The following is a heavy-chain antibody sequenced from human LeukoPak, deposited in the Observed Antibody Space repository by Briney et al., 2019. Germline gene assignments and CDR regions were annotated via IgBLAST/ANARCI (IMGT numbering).Heavy chain of an antibody. D-gene: IGHD3-3*01. CDR1: GYTFTGYY. CDR3: ARGLTIFGVVMPLRY. CDR2: INPNSGGT. J-gene: IGHJ4*02. V-gene: IGHV1-2*02. Sequence: GASVKVSCKASGYTFTGYYMHWVRQAPGQGLEWMGWINPNSGGTNYAQKFQGRVTMTRDTSISTAYMELSRLRSDDTAVYYCARGLTIFGVVMPLRYWGQGTLVTVSS.